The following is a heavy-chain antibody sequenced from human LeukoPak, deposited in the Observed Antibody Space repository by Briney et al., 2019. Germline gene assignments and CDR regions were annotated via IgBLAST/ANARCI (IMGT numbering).Heavy chain of an antibody. CDR1: GFTFSSYG. CDR3: ARGITYDYVWGSYRQADYYYYMDV. V-gene: IGHV3-23*01. CDR2: ISGSGGST. D-gene: IGHD3-16*02. J-gene: IGHJ6*03. Sequence: QPGGTLRLSCAASGFTFSSYGMSWVRQAPGKGLEWVSAISGSGGSTYYADSVKGRFTISRDNSKNTLYLQMNSLRAEDTAVYYCARGITYDYVWGSYRQADYYYYMDVWGKGTTVTISS.